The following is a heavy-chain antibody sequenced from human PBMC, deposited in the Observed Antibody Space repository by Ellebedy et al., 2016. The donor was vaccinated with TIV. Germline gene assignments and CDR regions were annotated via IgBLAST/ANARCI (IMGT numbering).Heavy chain of an antibody. CDR1: GGSISSGDYY. CDR3: AREQRALNGFDV. CDR2: INYCRSV. V-gene: IGHV4-39*07. J-gene: IGHJ3*01. Sequence: MPSETLSLTCTVSGGSISSGDYYWSWKRQPPGKELEWNGNINYCRSVYYNPSLSRSVTVAVDTSKKKFSLTLTSVTAADSAVYYCAREQRALNGFDVWGQGTLVTVSS.